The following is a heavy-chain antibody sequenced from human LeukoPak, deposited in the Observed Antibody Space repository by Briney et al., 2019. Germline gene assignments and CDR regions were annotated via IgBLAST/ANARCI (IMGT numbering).Heavy chain of an antibody. Sequence: GGSLRLSCAASGFTFSSYGMHWVRQAPGKGLEWVAFIRYDGSNKYYADSVKGRFTISRDNSKNTLYPQMNSLRAEDTAVYYCAKDRPPGEDYWGQGTLVTVSS. CDR1: GFTFSSYG. CDR3: AKDRPPGEDY. V-gene: IGHV3-30*02. D-gene: IGHD2-21*01. J-gene: IGHJ4*02. CDR2: IRYDGSNK.